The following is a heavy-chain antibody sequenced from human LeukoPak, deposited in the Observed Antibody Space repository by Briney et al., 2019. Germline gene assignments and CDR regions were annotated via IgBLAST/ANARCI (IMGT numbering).Heavy chain of an antibody. CDR1: GDSMSSYY. Sequence: SETLSLTCTASGDSMSSYYWSWIRQPPGKGLEWIGFISYSGITYYNPSLKSRVTISLNTSKNQFSLKLTSVTAADTAVYYCARGVNSGYFDYCGQGTLVTVSS. V-gene: IGHV4-59*01. J-gene: IGHJ4*02. CDR3: ARGVNSGYFDY. CDR2: ISYSGIT. D-gene: IGHD1-26*01.